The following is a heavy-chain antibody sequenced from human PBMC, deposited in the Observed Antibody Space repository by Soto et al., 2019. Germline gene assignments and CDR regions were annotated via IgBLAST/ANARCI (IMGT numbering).Heavy chain of an antibody. CDR1: GFSFRNYE. D-gene: IGHD1-26*01. Sequence: EVQLVESGGDLVQPGGSLSLSCAASGFSFRNYEMNWVRQAPGKGLEWVPFITAGGDGTYYAGSVRGRFTDSRDNVKNQLHLEMQSLSGEDTAVYYCVRNNVFDYSDSALDHWGLGTLVTVSS. CDR3: VRNNVFDYSDSALDH. CDR2: ITAGGDGT. J-gene: IGHJ4*02. V-gene: IGHV3-48*03.